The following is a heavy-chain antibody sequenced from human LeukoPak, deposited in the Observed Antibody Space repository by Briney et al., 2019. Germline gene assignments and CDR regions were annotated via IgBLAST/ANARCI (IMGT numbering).Heavy chain of an antibody. CDR1: GYSISTGYY. Sequence: SETLSLTCTVSGYSISTGYYWDWIRQPPGKGLEWIGTFYHGGSTYYNPSLKSRVTISVDTSKNQFSLKLSSVTAADTAVYYCARGYSEAVVNGDWGQGTLVTVSS. J-gene: IGHJ4*02. D-gene: IGHD4-23*01. V-gene: IGHV4-38-2*02. CDR3: ARGYSEAVVNGD. CDR2: FYHGGST.